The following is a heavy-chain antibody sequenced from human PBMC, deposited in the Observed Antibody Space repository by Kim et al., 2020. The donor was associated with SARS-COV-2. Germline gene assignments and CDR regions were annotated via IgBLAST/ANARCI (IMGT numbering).Heavy chain of an antibody. CDR2: INAGNGNT. Sequence: ASVKVSCKASGYTFTSYAIHWVRQAPGQRLEWMGWINAGNGNTKYSQKFQGRVTITRDTSASTAYMELSSLRSEDTAVYYCARVDQPYSSSWYPNDYWGQGTLVTVSS. CDR3: ARVDQPYSSSWYPNDY. CDR1: GYTFTSYA. J-gene: IGHJ4*02. D-gene: IGHD6-13*01. V-gene: IGHV1-3*01.